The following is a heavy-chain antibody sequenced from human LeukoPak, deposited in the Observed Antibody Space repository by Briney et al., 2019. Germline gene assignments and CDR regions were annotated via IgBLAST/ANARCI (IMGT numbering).Heavy chain of an antibody. Sequence: GGSLRLSCAASGFSVSTKYMNWVRQAPGKGLEWVSIIYSGATTYYADSVKGRFTISRDNSTNRLYLQMNSLRPEDTAVYYCAKGGAATMRDGYNYYYYYMEVWGRGTTVTVSS. J-gene: IGHJ6*03. D-gene: IGHD5-24*01. CDR3: AKGGAATMRDGYNYYYYYMEV. CDR1: GFSVSTKY. V-gene: IGHV3-53*01. CDR2: IYSGATT.